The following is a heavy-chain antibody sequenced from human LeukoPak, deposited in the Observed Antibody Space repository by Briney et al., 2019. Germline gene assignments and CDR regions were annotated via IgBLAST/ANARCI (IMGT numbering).Heavy chain of an antibody. CDR3: ARDGDTVLTRGYYYYMDV. CDR1: GFTFSSYT. V-gene: IGHV3-21*01. D-gene: IGHD4-23*01. Sequence: GGPLRLSCAASGFTFSSYTMNWVRQAPGKGPEWVSSITSSSSYIYYADSVKGRFTISRDNARNSLYLQMNSLRAEDTALYYCARDGDTVLTRGYYYYMDVWGKWTTVTVSS. J-gene: IGHJ6*03. CDR2: ITSSSSYI.